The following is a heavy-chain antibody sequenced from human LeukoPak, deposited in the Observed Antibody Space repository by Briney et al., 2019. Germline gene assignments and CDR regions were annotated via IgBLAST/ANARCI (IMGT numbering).Heavy chain of an antibody. CDR3: ARGNYDDSSGYFDY. Sequence: GASVKVSCKASGGTFSSYAISWVRQAPGQGLEWMGGIIPIFGTANYAQKFQGRVTITADESTSTAYMELSSLRSEDTAVYYCARGNYDDSSGYFDYWGQGTLVTVSS. J-gene: IGHJ4*02. V-gene: IGHV1-69*01. CDR1: GGTFSSYA. D-gene: IGHD3-22*01. CDR2: IIPIFGTA.